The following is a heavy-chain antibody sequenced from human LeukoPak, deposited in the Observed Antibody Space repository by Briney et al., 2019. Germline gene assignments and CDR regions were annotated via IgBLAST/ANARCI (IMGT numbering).Heavy chain of an antibody. V-gene: IGHV3-21*01. CDR3: ARAQYSGYDEDYFDY. Sequence: PGGFLRLSCAASGFTFSSYSMNWVRQAPGKGLEWVSSISSSSSYIYYADSVKGRFTISRDNAKNSLYLQMNSLRAEDTAVYYCARAQYSGYDEDYFDYWGQGTLVTVSS. J-gene: IGHJ4*02. CDR2: ISSSSSYI. CDR1: GFTFSSYS. D-gene: IGHD5-12*01.